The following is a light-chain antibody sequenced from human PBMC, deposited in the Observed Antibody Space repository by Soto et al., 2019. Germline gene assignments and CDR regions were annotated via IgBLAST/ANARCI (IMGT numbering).Light chain of an antibody. Sequence: EIVLTQSPATLSLSPGERATLSCRASQSVSTSLAWYQQKSDQAPRLLIYDSSNRAPGIPARLRCSGSGTDFTLTISRLEPEDFAVYDWQQRNGWPVTFGTGPKVDNK. CDR2: DSS. J-gene: IGKJ3*01. CDR1: QSVSTS. V-gene: IGKV3-11*01. CDR3: QQRNGWPVT.